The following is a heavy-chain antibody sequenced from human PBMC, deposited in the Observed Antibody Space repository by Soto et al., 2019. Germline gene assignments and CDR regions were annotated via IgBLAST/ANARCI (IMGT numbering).Heavy chain of an antibody. V-gene: IGHV4-4*02. CDR3: ARKQWVVPNWFDP. D-gene: IGHD6-19*01. CDR1: GGSISSSYW. Sequence: QVQLQESGPGLVKPSGTLSLTCAVSGGSISSSYWWSWVRQPPGKGLEWIGEMYHTGSTNYNPSLKHRVTISVDKSKNQFSLRVSSVTAADTAVYYCARKQWVVPNWFDPWGQGILVTVSS. J-gene: IGHJ5*02. CDR2: MYHTGST.